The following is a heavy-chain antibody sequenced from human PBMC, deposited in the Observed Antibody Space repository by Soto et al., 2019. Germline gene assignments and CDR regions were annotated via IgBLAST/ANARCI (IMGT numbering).Heavy chain of an antibody. Sequence: QVHLVQSGGGEVQPGRSLRLACAASGFSFSSHDMNWVRQAPGKGLEWVASISKDGSNEFYADSVKGRFTISRDNSKNRVDPQMSSLRAEDTAVYYCAKAKGSGSLDYWGPGALVSVSS. D-gene: IGHD3-10*01. V-gene: IGHV3-30*18. J-gene: IGHJ4*02. CDR1: GFSFSSHD. CDR3: AKAKGSGSLDY. CDR2: ISKDGSNE.